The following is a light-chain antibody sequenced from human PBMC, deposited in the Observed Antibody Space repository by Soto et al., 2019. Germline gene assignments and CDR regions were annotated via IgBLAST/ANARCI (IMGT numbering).Light chain of an antibody. CDR1: QYIGRY. Sequence: DLQMTQSPSSLAASVGDRVTITSRAGQYIGRYLNWYQQKPGKAPKLLIYAASSLHSGVPSRFSGSGSGTDFTLTISSLQPEDFATYSCQQTYRTPLTFGGGTKVDIK. J-gene: IGKJ4*01. CDR3: QQTYRTPLT. V-gene: IGKV1-39*01. CDR2: AAS.